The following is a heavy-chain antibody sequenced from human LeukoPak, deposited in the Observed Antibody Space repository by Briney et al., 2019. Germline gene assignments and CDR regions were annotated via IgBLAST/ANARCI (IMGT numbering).Heavy chain of an antibody. D-gene: IGHD5-24*01. V-gene: IGHV1-2*02. CDR1: GGTFSRYA. J-gene: IGHJ4*02. CDR3: AREEVEMATIAFFDY. Sequence: ASVKVSCKASGGTFSRYAISWVRQAPGQGLEWMGWINPNSGGTNYAQKFQGRVTMTRDTSISTAYMELSRLRSDDTAVYYCAREEVEMATIAFFDYWGQGTLVTVSS. CDR2: INPNSGGT.